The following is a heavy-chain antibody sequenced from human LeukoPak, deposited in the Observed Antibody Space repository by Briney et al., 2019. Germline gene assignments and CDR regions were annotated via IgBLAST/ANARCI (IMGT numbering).Heavy chain of an antibody. CDR2: ISSSSSYI. D-gene: IGHD3-10*02. J-gene: IGHJ6*04. Sequence: KPGGSLRLSCAASGFTLRDYRMNWVRQAPGKGLEWVSSISSSSSYIEYADSVKGRFTISRDNTRNSLYLQMNSLRAEDTAVYYCAELGITMIGGVWSKGTTVTISS. CDR3: AELGITMIGGV. CDR1: GFTLRDYR. V-gene: IGHV3-21*01.